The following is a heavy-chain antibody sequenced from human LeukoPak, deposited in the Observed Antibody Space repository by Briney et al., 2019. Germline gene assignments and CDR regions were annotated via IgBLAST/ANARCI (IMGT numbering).Heavy chain of an antibody. CDR3: AKDQYSGSYYWFDP. CDR2: ISGSGGST. J-gene: IGHJ5*02. CDR1: GLTLSSYA. V-gene: IGHV3-23*01. D-gene: IGHD1-26*01. Sequence: GGSLRPSCAASGLTLSSYAMSWVRQAPGKGLEWVSAISGSGGSTYYADSVKGRFTISRDNSKNTVYLQMNSLRAEDTAVYYCAKDQYSGSYYWFDPWGQGTLVTVSS.